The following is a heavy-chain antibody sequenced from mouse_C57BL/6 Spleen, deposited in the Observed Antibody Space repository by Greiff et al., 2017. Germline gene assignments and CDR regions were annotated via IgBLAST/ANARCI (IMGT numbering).Heavy chain of an antibody. CDR1: GYTFTSYW. Sequence: QVQLQQPGAELVKPGASVKMSCKASGYTFTSYWITWVKQRPGQGLEWIGDIYPGSGSTNYNEKFKSKATLTVDTSASTAYMQLSSLTSEDSAVYYCARGVYYEYDGDYWGQGTTLTVSS. J-gene: IGHJ2*01. CDR3: ARGVYYEYDGDY. CDR2: IYPGSGST. D-gene: IGHD2-4*01. V-gene: IGHV1-55*01.